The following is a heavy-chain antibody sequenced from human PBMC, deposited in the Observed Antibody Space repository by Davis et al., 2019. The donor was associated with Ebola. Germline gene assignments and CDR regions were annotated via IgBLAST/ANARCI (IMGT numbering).Heavy chain of an antibody. CDR3: AKVPVLHYDILTGYYDYYYMDV. CDR1: GFTVRTYF. Sequence: GGSLRLSCAASGFTVRTYFMNWVRQAPGKGLEWVSVIQSGGGTYYADSVKGRFTISRDNSKNTLYLQMNSLRAEDTAVYYCAKVPVLHYDILTGYYDYYYMDVWGKGTTVTVSS. CDR2: IQSGGGT. D-gene: IGHD3-9*01. V-gene: IGHV3-66*02. J-gene: IGHJ6*03.